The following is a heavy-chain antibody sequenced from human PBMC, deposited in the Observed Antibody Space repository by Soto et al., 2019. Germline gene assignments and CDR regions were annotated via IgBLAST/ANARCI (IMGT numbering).Heavy chain of an antibody. CDR3: ARGIEGWYQGRYYDGMDV. CDR1: GASISSGGYY. CDR2: IYYSGST. Sequence: PSETLSLTCTVSGASISSGGYYWGWIRQHPGKGLEWIGYIYYSGSTYYNPSLKSRVAISVDTSKNQFSLKLSSVTAADTAVYYCARGIEGWYQGRYYDGMDVWGQGTTVTVSS. J-gene: IGHJ6*02. V-gene: IGHV4-31*03. D-gene: IGHD6-19*01.